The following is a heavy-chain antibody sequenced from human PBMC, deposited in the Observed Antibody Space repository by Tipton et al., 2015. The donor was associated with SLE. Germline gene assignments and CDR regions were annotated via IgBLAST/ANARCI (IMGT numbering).Heavy chain of an antibody. J-gene: IGHJ3*02. Sequence: LRLSCTVSGYSISSGYYWGWIRQPPGKGLEWIGSVYHSGSTYYNPSLKSRVTISVDTPKNQFSLKLSSVTAADTAVYYCARAPFRTVAGAFDIWGQGTMVTVSS. D-gene: IGHD4-23*01. V-gene: IGHV4-38-2*02. CDR1: GYSISSGYY. CDR3: ARAPFRTVAGAFDI. CDR2: VYHSGST.